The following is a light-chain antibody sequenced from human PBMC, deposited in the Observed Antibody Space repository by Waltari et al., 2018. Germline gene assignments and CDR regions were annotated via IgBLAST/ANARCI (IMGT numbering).Light chain of an antibody. CDR3: QQYDAGST. Sequence: DIQMTKSPSTLSASVGDRVTIICRASQTVHNWVAWYQQKPGAAPKLLIYKTSTLQSGVPSRFSGSGSGTEFTLTVSSLQPDDFATYYCQQYDAGSTFGQGTQLEI. CDR1: QTVHNW. CDR2: KTS. V-gene: IGKV1-5*03. J-gene: IGKJ2*01.